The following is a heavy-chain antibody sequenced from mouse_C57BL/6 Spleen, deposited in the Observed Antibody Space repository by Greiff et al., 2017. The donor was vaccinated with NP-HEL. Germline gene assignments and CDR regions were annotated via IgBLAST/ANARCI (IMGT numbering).Heavy chain of an antibody. V-gene: IGHV1-69*01. Sequence: QVQLKQPGAELVMPGASVKLSCKASGYTFTSYWMHWVKQRPGQGLEWIGEIDPSDSYTNYNQKFKGKSTLTVDKSSSTAYMQLSSLTSEDSAVYYCARGGITTRDYFDYWGQGTTLTVSS. CDR3: ARGGITTRDYFDY. J-gene: IGHJ2*01. D-gene: IGHD2-4*01. CDR2: IDPSDSYT. CDR1: GYTFTSYW.